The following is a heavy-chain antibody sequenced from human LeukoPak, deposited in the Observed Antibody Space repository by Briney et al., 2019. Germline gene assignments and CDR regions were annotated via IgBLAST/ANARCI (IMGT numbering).Heavy chain of an antibody. D-gene: IGHD6-13*01. CDR1: GASFSSSTYY. CDR2: IYYSGST. CDR3: ARHAGGISATGTRPFDY. V-gene: IGHV4-39*01. J-gene: IGHJ4*02. Sequence: PSETLSLTCTVSGASFSSSTYYWGWIRQPPGKGLEWIGSIYYSGSTYHNPSLKSRVTMSVDTSKNQFSLKLSSVTAADTAVYYCARHAGGISATGTRPFDYWGQGTLVTVSS.